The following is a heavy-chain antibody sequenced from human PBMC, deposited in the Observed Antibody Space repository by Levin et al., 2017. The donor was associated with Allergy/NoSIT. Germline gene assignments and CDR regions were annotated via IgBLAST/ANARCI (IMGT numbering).Heavy chain of an antibody. Sequence: SETLSLTCTVSGGSISSTNYYWGWVRQPPGKGLEWIATIYYSGSTYYNPSLKSRVTISVDTSKNQFSLKLSSVTAADTAIYYCARHEYCSSTSCYIGGTFFDYWGQGTLVTVSS. CDR2: IYYSGST. J-gene: IGHJ4*02. D-gene: IGHD2-2*02. CDR3: ARHEYCSSTSCYIGGTFFDY. CDR1: GGSISSTNYY. V-gene: IGHV4-39*01.